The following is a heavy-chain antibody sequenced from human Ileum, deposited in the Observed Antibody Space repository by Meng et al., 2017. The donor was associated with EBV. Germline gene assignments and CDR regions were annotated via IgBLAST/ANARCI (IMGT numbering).Heavy chain of an antibody. CDR1: GYSISTTNW. D-gene: IGHD1-26*01. Sequence: QGPLQESGPGLVKPSDTLSLPCAVSGYSISTTNWWGWIRQPPGKGLEWIGHIYYSGTTYNNPSLKSRVTMSIDPSKNQFSLKLSSVTAVDTAVYYCARNSESGSYIDYWGLGTLVTVSS. J-gene: IGHJ4*02. V-gene: IGHV4-28*01. CDR2: IYYSGTT. CDR3: ARNSESGSYIDY.